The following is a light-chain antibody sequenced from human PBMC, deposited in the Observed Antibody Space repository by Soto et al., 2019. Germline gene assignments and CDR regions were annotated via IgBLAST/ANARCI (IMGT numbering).Light chain of an antibody. CDR1: QILQHSNGYNY. Sequence: DIVMTQSPLSLPVTPGEPSSISCRSSQILQHSNGYNYLDWYFQKPGQSPQLLIHLASNRASGVPVRFSGSGSGTDFTLNISSVEAEDVGLYYCMQGVQMPPITFGQGTRLEIK. V-gene: IGKV2-28*01. CDR3: MQGVQMPPIT. J-gene: IGKJ5*01. CDR2: LAS.